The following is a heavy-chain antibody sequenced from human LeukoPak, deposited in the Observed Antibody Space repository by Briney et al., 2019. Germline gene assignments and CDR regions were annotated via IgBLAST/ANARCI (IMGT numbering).Heavy chain of an antibody. CDR3: VRGVYASGSSP. CDR1: GFTLSDYW. CDR2: IISDGSS. Sequence: GGSLRLSCEASGFTLSDYWMYWVRQAPGKGLVWVSRIISDGSSNYADSVKGRFTISRDNAKNTLCLQMNSLRAEDTAVYYCVRGVYASGSSPWGQGTLVTVSS. D-gene: IGHD3-10*01. J-gene: IGHJ5*02. V-gene: IGHV3-74*01.